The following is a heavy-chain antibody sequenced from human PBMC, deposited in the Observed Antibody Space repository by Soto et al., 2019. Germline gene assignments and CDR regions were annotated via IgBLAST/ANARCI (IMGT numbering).Heavy chain of an antibody. CDR3: ARFGYYYASGSTLDH. D-gene: IGHD3-10*01. J-gene: IGHJ4*02. CDR2: IDWDGDQ. V-gene: IGHV2-70*12. CDR1: GFSLSSNGMS. Sequence: SGPTLVNPTETLTLTCTFSGFSLSSNGMSISWIRQPPGQALEWLAVIDWDGDQYYTTSLKTRLTISKDTSKNQVVLRLTNVDPADTATYFCARFGYYYASGSTLDHWGQGILVTVSS.